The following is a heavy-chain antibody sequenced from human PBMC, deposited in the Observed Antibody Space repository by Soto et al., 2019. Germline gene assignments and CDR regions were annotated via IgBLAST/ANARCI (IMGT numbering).Heavy chain of an antibody. D-gene: IGHD2-15*01. CDR3: SRQTPFCSGGTCYSEPH. CDR1: GFTFTGSV. CDR2: IRSKADNYAT. Sequence: EVQLVESGGGLVQPGGCLKLSCAASGFTFTGSVMHWVRQASGKGLEWVGRIRSKADNYATAYAASVKGRFTISRDDSKNTTYLQMISLETEDTAVYYCSRQTPFCSGGTCYSEPHWGQGTLVTVSS. V-gene: IGHV3-73*02. J-gene: IGHJ4*02.